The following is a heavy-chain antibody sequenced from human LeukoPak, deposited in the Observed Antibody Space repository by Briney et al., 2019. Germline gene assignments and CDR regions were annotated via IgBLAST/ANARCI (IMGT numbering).Heavy chain of an antibody. CDR1: GFTFRSYW. J-gene: IGHJ4*02. V-gene: IGHV3-74*01. CDR3: CVPAGYSSG. D-gene: IGHD6-19*01. Sequence: GGSLRLSCAASGFTFRSYWMHWVREAPEKGLVWVSRINRDGSSTNYADSVKGRFTISRDNAKNTLYLQMNSLRAEDTAVYYCCVPAGYSSGWGQGTLVTVSS. CDR2: INRDGSST.